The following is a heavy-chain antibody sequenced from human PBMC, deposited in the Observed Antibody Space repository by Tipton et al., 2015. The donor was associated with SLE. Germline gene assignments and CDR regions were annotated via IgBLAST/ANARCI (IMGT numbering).Heavy chain of an antibody. Sequence: TLSLTCAVYGGSFSGYYWSWIRQPPEKGLEWIGEINHSGSTNYNPSLKSRVTISVDTSKNQFSLKLSSVTAADTAVYYCASWPSDYWGQGTLVTVSS. J-gene: IGHJ4*02. V-gene: IGHV4-34*01. CDR1: GGSFSGYY. CDR3: ASWPSDY. CDR2: INHSGST.